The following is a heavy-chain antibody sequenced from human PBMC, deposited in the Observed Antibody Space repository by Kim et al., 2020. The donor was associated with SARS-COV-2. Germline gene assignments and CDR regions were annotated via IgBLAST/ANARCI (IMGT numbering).Heavy chain of an antibody. Sequence: ASVKVSCKTSGYTFSTYGFNWVRQAPGQGLEWMGWINPRDGHTKYTQKFQDRASMITEPSTNTAYIELRRLKSDDTAVYYCVRGTWGEEYDYWGQETLVTVSS. D-gene: IGHD3-16*01. J-gene: IGHJ4*02. CDR3: VRGTWGEEYDY. CDR1: GYTFSTYG. CDR2: INPRDGHT. V-gene: IGHV1-18*01.